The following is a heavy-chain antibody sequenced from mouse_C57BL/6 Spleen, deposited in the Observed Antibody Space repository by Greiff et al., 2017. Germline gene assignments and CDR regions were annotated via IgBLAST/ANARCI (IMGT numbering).Heavy chain of an antibody. J-gene: IGHJ4*01. CDR2: ISYDGSN. CDR3: ARSDYDEARDY. D-gene: IGHD2-4*01. Sequence: EVQLVESGPGLVKPSQSLSLTCSVTGYSITSGYYWNWIRQFPGNKLEWMGYISYDGSNNYNPSLKNRISITRDTSKNQFFLKLNSVTTEDTATYYCARSDYDEARDYWGQGTSVTVSS. V-gene: IGHV3-6*01. CDR1: GYSITSGYY.